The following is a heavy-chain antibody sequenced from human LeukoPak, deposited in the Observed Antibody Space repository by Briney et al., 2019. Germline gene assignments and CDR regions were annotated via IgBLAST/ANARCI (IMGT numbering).Heavy chain of an antibody. CDR2: IKSKTGGGTT. D-gene: IGHD3-9*01. V-gene: IGHV3-15*01. Sequence: GGSLRLSCAASGFTFSNAWMSWGRQAPGKGLGWVGRIKSKTGGGTTDYAAPVKGRFTISRDDSTNTLYLQMNRLKTEDTAVYYCTTVVLRYFDWLRTFDSWGQGTLVTGS. J-gene: IGHJ4*02. CDR3: TTVVLRYFDWLRTFDS. CDR1: GFTFSNAW.